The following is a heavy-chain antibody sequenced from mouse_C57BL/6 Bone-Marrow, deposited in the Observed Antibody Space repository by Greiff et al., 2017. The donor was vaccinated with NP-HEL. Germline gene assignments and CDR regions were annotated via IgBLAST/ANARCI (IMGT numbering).Heavy chain of an antibody. CDR2: FHPYNDDT. J-gene: IGHJ2*01. V-gene: IGHV1-47*01. Sequence: VQLQPSGAELVKPGASVKMSCKASGYTFTTYPIEWVKQNHGKSLEWIGNFHPYNDDTEYNEKFKNKATLTVEKSSSTVYLELSRLTSDDSSVYYCARGGNYWYYFDYWGQGTTLTVSS. CDR3: ARGGNYWYYFDY. D-gene: IGHD2-1*01. CDR1: GYTFTTYP.